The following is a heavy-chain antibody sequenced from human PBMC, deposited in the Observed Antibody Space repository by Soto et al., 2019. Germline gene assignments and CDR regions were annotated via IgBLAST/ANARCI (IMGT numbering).Heavy chain of an antibody. J-gene: IGHJ5*02. CDR3: APGKQLWQWFAP. CDR1: GFPFSSYS. CDR2: ISGSGNRT. D-gene: IGHD2-21*01. V-gene: IGHV3-23*01. Sequence: EVQLLESGGGLVQPGGSLRLSCSASGFPFSSYSLSWFRQAPNKGLEWVSVISGSGNRTIYADSVKGRFTVSRENTKNTLFLKMNSRRPEDPAVYYCAPGKQLWQWFAPWGLGPLATVSS.